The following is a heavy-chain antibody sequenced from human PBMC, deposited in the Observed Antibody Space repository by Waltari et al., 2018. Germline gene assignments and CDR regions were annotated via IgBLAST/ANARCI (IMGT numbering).Heavy chain of an antibody. Sequence: QLQLQESGPGLVKPSETLSLTCTVSGGSLSSSSSFWAWIRQPPGKGLEWIGSINYSGSTYYNLSLKSRVTISVDRSTNQVSLKLTSVTAADTAVYFCAREVPRNGYIGLIYYYMDVWGKGTTVTVSS. CDR3: AREVPRNGYIGLIYYYMDV. CDR2: INYSGST. CDR1: GGSLSSSSSF. J-gene: IGHJ6*03. V-gene: IGHV4-39*01. D-gene: IGHD5-12*01.